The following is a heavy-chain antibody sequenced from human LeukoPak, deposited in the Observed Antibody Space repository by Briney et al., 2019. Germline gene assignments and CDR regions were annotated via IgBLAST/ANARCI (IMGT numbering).Heavy chain of an antibody. CDR2: IFYTGST. CDR1: GDSISSNHYY. D-gene: IGHD1-26*01. CDR3: ARDRLSIVGAKNDY. V-gene: IGHV4-39*02. Sequence: SETLSLTCTVSGDSISSNHYYWGWIRQPPGKGLEWIGTIFYTGSTNYNPSLKSRVTISVDTSNNQFSLKLTSVTAADTAVYYCARDRLSIVGAKNDYWGQGTLVTVSS. J-gene: IGHJ4*02.